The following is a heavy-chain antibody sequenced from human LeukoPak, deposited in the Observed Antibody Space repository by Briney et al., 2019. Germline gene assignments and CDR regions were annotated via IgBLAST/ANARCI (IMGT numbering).Heavy chain of an antibody. V-gene: IGHV3-30*04. CDR2: ISYDGSNK. CDR3: ARDGSPEASINYFDT. J-gene: IGHJ5*02. CDR1: GFTFSSYA. Sequence: PGRSLRLSCAASGFTFSSYAMQWVRQAPGKGLEWVAVISYDGSNKYYADSVKGRFTISRDNAKNSLYLEMNSLSADDTALYYCARDGSPEASINYFDTWGQGTPVTVSS. D-gene: IGHD5-24*01.